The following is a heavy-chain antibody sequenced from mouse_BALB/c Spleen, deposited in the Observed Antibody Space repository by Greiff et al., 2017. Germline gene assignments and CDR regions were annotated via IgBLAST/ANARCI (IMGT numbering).Heavy chain of an antibody. CDR1: GFSLSTSGMG. J-gene: IGHJ4*01. CDR2: IYWDDDK. Sequence: QVTLKESGPGILQPSQTLSLTCSFSGFSLSTSGMGVSWIRQPSGKGLEWLAHIYWDDDKRYNPSLKSRLTISKDTSSNQVFLKITSVDTADTATSYCARRPYGNYNAMDYWGQGTSVTVSS. V-gene: IGHV8-12*01. D-gene: IGHD2-10*02. CDR3: ARRPYGNYNAMDY.